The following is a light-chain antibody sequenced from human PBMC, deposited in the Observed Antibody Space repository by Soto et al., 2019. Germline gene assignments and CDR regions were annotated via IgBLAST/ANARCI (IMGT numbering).Light chain of an antibody. CDR1: SSDVGGYNY. J-gene: IGLJ1*01. CDR3: SSYTSSSTLYV. Sequence: QSALTQPASVSGSPGKSITISCTGTSSDVGGYNYVSWYQQHPGKAPKLMIYDVSNRPSGVSNRFSGSKSGNTASLTSSGLQAEDEADYYCSSYTSSSTLYVFGTGTKLNVL. V-gene: IGLV2-14*01. CDR2: DVS.